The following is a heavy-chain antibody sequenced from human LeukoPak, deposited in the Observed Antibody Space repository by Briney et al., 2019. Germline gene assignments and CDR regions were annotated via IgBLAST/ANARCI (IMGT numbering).Heavy chain of an antibody. D-gene: IGHD2-21*02. Sequence: SVKVSCTASGDTFPNYYVHWVRQAPGQGLEWMGGIIPVFGTANYAQKFQGRVTITTDESTSTAYMELSSLRSEDTAVYYCARLAYCGGDCYSVVDYWGQGTLVTVSS. CDR2: IIPVFGTA. CDR1: GDTFPNYY. J-gene: IGHJ4*02. CDR3: ARLAYCGGDCYSVVDY. V-gene: IGHV1-69*05.